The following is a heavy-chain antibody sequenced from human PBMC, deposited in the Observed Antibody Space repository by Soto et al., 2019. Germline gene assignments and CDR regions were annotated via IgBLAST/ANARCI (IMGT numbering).Heavy chain of an antibody. CDR2: INTVNGNT. J-gene: IGHJ4*02. CDR1: RYSFPTYA. CDR3: ASGRGSMYDL. D-gene: IGHD3-10*01. Sequence: GASVKVSCKASRYSFPTYAIHWVRQAPGQRLQWMGWINTVNGNTHYSQKFQGRVTITRDSSASTVYMELSSLKSEDTAFYYCASGRGSMYDLWRQGTFDIVSS. V-gene: IGHV1-3*04.